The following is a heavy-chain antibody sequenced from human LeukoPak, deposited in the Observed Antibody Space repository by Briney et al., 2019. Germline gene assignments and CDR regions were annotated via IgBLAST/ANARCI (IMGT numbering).Heavy chain of an antibody. Sequence: PSETLSLTCAVYGGSFSGYYWSWIRQPPGKGLEWIGEINHSGRTNYNPSLKSRVTISVDTSKNQFSLRLSSVTAADTAVYYCARGLPYNWNAGWFDPWGQGTLVTVSS. CDR3: ARGLPYNWNAGWFDP. CDR2: INHSGRT. V-gene: IGHV4-34*01. J-gene: IGHJ5*02. CDR1: GGSFSGYY. D-gene: IGHD1-1*01.